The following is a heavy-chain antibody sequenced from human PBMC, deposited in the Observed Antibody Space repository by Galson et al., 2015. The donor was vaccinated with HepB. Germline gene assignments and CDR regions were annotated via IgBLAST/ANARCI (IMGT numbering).Heavy chain of an antibody. J-gene: IGHJ6*02. Sequence: SAKVSCKASGYTFTNYRIHWVRQAPGQGLGWMGRINPSGGSAGHAQKFLGRVTMTGDTSSTTVYMELTSLTSDDTAVYYCARSDCSRTPCSLGEYYYGMDVWGQGATVTVSS. CDR2: INPSGGSA. D-gene: IGHD2-2*01. CDR1: GYTFTNYR. CDR3: ARSDCSRTPCSLGEYYYGMDV. V-gene: IGHV1-46*01.